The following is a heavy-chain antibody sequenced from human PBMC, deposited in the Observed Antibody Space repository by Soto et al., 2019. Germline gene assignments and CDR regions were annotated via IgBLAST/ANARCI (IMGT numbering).Heavy chain of an antibody. CDR1: GFTFDDYA. J-gene: IGHJ4*02. Sequence: PGGSLRLSCAASGFTFDDYAMHWVRQAPGKGLEWVSGISWSSGSIGYADSVKGRFTISRDNAKNSLYLQMNSLRAEDTALYYCAKDPFRSGPLDYWGQGTLVTVSS. CDR3: AKDPFRSGPLDY. D-gene: IGHD3-3*01. CDR2: ISWSSGSI. V-gene: IGHV3-9*01.